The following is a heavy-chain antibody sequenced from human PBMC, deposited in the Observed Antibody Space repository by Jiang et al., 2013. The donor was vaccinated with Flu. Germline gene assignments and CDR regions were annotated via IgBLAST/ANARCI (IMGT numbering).Heavy chain of an antibody. J-gene: IGHJ4*02. D-gene: IGHD3-22*01. Sequence: GPGLVKPSETLSLTCTVSGGSISSSSYYWGWIRQPPGKGLEWIGSIYYSGSTYYNPSLKSRVTISVDTSKNQFSLKLSSVTAADTAVYYCARDRGAYYYDSSGYWDYWGQGTLVTVSS. CDR3: ARDRGAYYYDSSGYWDY. CDR2: IYYSGST. V-gene: IGHV4-39*07. CDR1: GGSISSSSYY.